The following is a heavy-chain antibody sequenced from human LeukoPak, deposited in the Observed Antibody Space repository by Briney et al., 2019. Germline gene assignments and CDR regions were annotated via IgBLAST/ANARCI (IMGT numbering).Heavy chain of an antibody. CDR3: ARLDLKYYYDSSGYDY. CDR2: IKQDGSEK. CDR1: GFTFSSYW. J-gene: IGHJ4*02. D-gene: IGHD3-22*01. Sequence: GGSLRLSCAASGFTFSSYWMSWVRQAPGKWLEWVANIKQDGSEKYYVDSVKGRFTISRDNAKNSLYLQMNSLRAEDTAVYYCARLDLKYYYDSSGYDYWGQGTLVTVSS. V-gene: IGHV3-7*01.